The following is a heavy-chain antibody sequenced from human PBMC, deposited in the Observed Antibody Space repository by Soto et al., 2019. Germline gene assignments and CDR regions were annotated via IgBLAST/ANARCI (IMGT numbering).Heavy chain of an antibody. V-gene: IGHV3-30*04. Sequence: GGSLRLSCAASGFTFSSYAMHWVRQAPGKGLEWVSGISYDGGNKYYADSVKGRFTISRDNSKNTLYLQMSSLRAEDTAVYYFVKGMNYHYYMDVWCKGITVTVS. CDR1: GFTFSSYA. D-gene: IGHD6-13*01. J-gene: IGHJ6*03. CDR2: ISYDGGNK. CDR3: VKGMNYHYYMDV.